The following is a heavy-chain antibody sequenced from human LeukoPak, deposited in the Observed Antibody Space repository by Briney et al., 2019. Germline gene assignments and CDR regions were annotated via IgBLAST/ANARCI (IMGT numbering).Heavy chain of an antibody. J-gene: IGHJ6*03. D-gene: IGHD2-15*01. Sequence: PSETLSLTCTVSGGSISSYYWSWIRQPPGKGLEWIGYIYYSGSTNYNPSLKSRVTISVDTSKNQFSLKLSSVTAADTAVYYCARSGYCSGGSCYPGGDYYYYHMDVWGKGTTVTVSS. CDR3: ARSGYCSGGSCYPGGDYYYYHMDV. V-gene: IGHV4-59*08. CDR2: IYYSGST. CDR1: GGSISSYY.